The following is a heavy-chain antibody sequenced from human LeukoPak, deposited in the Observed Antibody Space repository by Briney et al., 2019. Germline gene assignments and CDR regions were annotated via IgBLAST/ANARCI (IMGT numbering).Heavy chain of an antibody. J-gene: IGHJ3*02. Sequence: KPSETLSLTCAVYGGSFSGYYWSWIRQPPGKGLEWIGEINHSGSTNYNPSLKSRVTISVDTSKNQFSLKLISVTAADTAVYYCARGGNIGYDYNAFDIWGQGTMVTVSS. CDR2: INHSGST. V-gene: IGHV4-34*01. CDR1: GGSFSGYY. D-gene: IGHD3-22*01. CDR3: ARGGNIGYDYNAFDI.